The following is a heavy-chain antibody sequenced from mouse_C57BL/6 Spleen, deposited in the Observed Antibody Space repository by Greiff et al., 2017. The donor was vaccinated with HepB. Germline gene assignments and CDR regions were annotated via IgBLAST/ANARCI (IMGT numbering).Heavy chain of an antibody. J-gene: IGHJ2*01. Sequence: VKLQESGAELVRPGTSVKVSCKASGYAFTNYLIEWVKQRPGQGLEWIGVINPGSGGTNYNEKFKGKATLTADKSSSTAYMQLSSLTSEDSAVYFCARWGYYDGSSYWGQGTTLTVSS. CDR3: ARWGYYDGSSY. D-gene: IGHD1-1*01. V-gene: IGHV1-54*01. CDR1: GYAFTNYL. CDR2: INPGSGGT.